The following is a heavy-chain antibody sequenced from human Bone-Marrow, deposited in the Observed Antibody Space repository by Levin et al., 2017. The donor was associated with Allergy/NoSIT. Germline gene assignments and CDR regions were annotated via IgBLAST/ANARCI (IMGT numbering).Heavy chain of an antibody. J-gene: IGHJ4*02. CDR1: GYTFTSYD. Sequence: ASVKVSCKASGYTFTSYDINWVRQATGQGLEWMGWMNPNSGNTGYAQKFQGRVTMTRNTSISTAYMELSSLRSEDTAVYYCARDLYCSSTSCYTRGDYWGQGTLVTVSS. CDR2: MNPNSGNT. CDR3: ARDLYCSSTSCYTRGDY. V-gene: IGHV1-8*01. D-gene: IGHD2-2*02.